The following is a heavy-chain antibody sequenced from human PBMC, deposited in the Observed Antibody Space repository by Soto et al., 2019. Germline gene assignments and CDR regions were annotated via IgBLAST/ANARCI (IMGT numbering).Heavy chain of an antibody. V-gene: IGHV3-53*01. D-gene: IGHD5-12*01. CDR1: GFTVSSNY. J-gene: IGHJ2*01. CDR2: IYSGGST. CDR3: AREGDGYKRRYFDL. Sequence: EVQLVESGGGLIQPGGSLRLSCAASGFTVSSNYMSWVRQAPGRGLEWVSVIYSGGSTYYADSVKCRFTISRDNSKNTLYLPTNSLRAEDTAVYYCAREGDGYKRRYFDLWGRGTLVTVSS.